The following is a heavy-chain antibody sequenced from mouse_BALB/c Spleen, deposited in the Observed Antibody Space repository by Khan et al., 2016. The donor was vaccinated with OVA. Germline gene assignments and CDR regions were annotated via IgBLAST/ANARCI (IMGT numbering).Heavy chain of an antibody. D-gene: IGHD3-1*01. V-gene: IGHV14-1*02. CDR1: AFNIKDYY. J-gene: IGHJ3*01. CDR2: IDPENGNT. CDR3: ARSGYEAWFSY. Sequence: VRLQQSGAELVRPGALVKLSCKASAFNIKDYYIHWVKQRPAQGLEWIGWIDPENGNTISDQKVQGKASITADTSSNTAYLQLSSLTSEDTAVDYGARSGYEAWFSYWGHGTLVTVSA.